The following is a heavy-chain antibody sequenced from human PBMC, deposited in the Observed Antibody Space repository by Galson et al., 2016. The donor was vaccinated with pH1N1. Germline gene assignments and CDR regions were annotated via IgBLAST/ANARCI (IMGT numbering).Heavy chain of an antibody. Sequence: TLSLTCTVSGGSISSDSDYWNWIRQPAGKGLEWIGRVSGTGSTNYNPSLKSRVTISIDTSKNQFSLKMASVTAADTAVYFCARESLEWLIISWDRVELNWFDPWGQGTLVTVSS. CDR1: GGSISSDSDY. D-gene: IGHD3-3*01. V-gene: IGHV4-61*02. CDR3: ARESLEWLIISWDRVELNWFDP. CDR2: VSGTGST. J-gene: IGHJ5*02.